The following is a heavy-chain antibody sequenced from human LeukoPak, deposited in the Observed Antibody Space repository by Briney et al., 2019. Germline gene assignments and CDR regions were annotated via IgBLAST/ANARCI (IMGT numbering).Heavy chain of an antibody. V-gene: IGHV1-2*06. CDR3: ASSPYYDFWSGSHFDC. CDR1: GYTFTGYY. Sequence: ASVKVSCKASGYTFTGYYMDWVRQAPGQGLEWMGRINPNSGGTNYAQKFQGRVTMTRDTSISTAYMELSRLRSDDTAVYYCASSPYYDFWSGSHFDCWGQGTLVTVSS. J-gene: IGHJ5*01. CDR2: INPNSGGT. D-gene: IGHD3-3*01.